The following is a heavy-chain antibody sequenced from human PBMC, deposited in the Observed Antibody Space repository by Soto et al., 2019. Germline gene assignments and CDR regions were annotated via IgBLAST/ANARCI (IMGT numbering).Heavy chain of an antibody. J-gene: IGHJ4*02. CDR1: GFIFSNYA. CDR2: IWSDGSYD. CDR3: ARGTGPGSFLIDY. V-gene: IGHV3-33*01. Sequence: QVQLVESGGGVVQPGRSLRLSCATSGFIFSNYAMPWVGQAPGQGLEWVALIWSDGSYDNYAESVKGRFTISRDNSKNTLYVQMNSLRVEDTAVYFCARGTGPGSFLIDYWGQGTLVTVSS. D-gene: IGHD3-10*01.